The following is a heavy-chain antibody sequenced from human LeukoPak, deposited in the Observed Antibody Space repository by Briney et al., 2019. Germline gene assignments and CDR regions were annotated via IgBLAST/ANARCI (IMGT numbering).Heavy chain of an antibody. CDR2: IHTSGSS. V-gene: IGHV4-4*09. Sequence: SETLSLTCTVSGGSISSYYWSWIRQPPGRGLEWIGYIHTSGSSNYNPYLKSRVTISVDTSKNQFSLRLSSVTAADTAVYYCARNPPGDVFVIGAKGKRVPVFS. CDR1: GGSISSYY. CDR3: ARNPPGDVFVI. J-gene: IGHJ3*02.